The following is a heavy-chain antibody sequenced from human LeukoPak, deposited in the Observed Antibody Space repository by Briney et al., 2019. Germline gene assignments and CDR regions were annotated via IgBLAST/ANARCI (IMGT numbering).Heavy chain of an antibody. CDR3: AKETRGSYSDY. Sequence: GGSLRLSCAASGFTFSSSGMHWVRQAPGKGLEWVAFISYDGSNRYYADSVKGRFTISRDNSKDTLYLQMNSLRAEDTAVYYCAKETRGSYSDYWGQGTLVTVSS. CDR1: GFTFSSSG. D-gene: IGHD5-12*01. CDR2: ISYDGSNR. V-gene: IGHV3-30*02. J-gene: IGHJ4*02.